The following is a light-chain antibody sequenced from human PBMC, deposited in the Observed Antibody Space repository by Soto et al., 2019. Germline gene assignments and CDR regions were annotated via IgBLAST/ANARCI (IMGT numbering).Light chain of an antibody. Sequence: QSALTQPASVSGSPGQSITISCTGTSSDVGSYNLVSWYQQHQGKAPKLMIYEVSKRPSGVSNRFSGYKSGNTASLTISGIQSEDEGDYSCCSYAGSSTYVVFGGGTKLTVL. CDR3: CSYAGSSTYVV. CDR1: SSDVGSYNL. CDR2: EVS. J-gene: IGLJ2*01. V-gene: IGLV2-23*02.